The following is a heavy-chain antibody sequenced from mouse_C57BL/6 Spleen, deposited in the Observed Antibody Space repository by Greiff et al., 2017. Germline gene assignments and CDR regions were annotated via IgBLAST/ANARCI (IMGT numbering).Heavy chain of an antibody. CDR3: ARDGSSPLGYFDV. J-gene: IGHJ1*03. Sequence: VQLQQPGAELVKPGASVKLSCKASGYTFTSYWMHWVKQRPGQGLEWIGMIHPNSGSTNYNEKFKSKATLTVDKSSSTAYMRLSSLTSEDSAVYYCARDGSSPLGYFDVWGTGTTVTVSS. CDR1: GYTFTSYW. D-gene: IGHD1-1*01. CDR2: IHPNSGST. V-gene: IGHV1-64*01.